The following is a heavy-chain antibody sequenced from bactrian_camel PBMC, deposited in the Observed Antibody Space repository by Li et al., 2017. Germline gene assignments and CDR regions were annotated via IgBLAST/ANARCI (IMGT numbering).Heavy chain of an antibody. CDR3: AASSRTYCHNANIYDYNI. CDR2: IRRDGDE. Sequence: VQLVESGGGSVQAGGSLRLSCTHSGYISSRHCMGWFRQAPGKAREGIAGIRRDGDEYYADSVKGRFTISQDSAKNTIYLQMNMLKPDDTAMYTCAASSRTYCHNANIYDYNIWGRGTQVTVS. J-gene: IGHJ4*01. CDR1: GYISSRHC. D-gene: IGHD6*01. V-gene: IGHV3S31*01.